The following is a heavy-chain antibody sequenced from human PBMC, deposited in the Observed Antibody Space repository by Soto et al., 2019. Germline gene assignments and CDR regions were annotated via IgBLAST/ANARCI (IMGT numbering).Heavy chain of an antibody. Sequence: GGSLRLSCAASGFTFSSYGMHWVRQAPGKGLEWVAVISYDGSNKYYADSVKGRFTISRDNSKNTLYLQMNSLRAEDTAVYYCAKDYSVPGLQMYYYYMDVWGKGTTVTVSS. J-gene: IGHJ6*03. CDR3: AKDYSVPGLQMYYYYMDV. CDR1: GFTFSSYG. CDR2: ISYDGSNK. D-gene: IGHD4-4*01. V-gene: IGHV3-30*18.